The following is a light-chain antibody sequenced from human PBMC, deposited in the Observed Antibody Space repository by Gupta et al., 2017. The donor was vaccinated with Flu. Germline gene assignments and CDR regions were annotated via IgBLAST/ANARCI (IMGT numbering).Light chain of an antibody. CDR2: DTS. CDR1: QSVNKF. CDR3: QQRSNWPPFT. Sequence: ERATLSCRASQSVNKFLAWYQQKPGQAPRLLIYDTSNRATGIPARFSGSGSGTDFTLTISSLEPGDFALYYCQQRSNWPPFTFGGGTKVEIK. J-gene: IGKJ4*01. V-gene: IGKV3-11*01.